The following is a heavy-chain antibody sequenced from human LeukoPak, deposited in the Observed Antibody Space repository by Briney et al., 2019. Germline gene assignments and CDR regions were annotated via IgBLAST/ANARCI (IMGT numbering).Heavy chain of an antibody. Sequence: ASVKVSCKASGYTFTDFYIHWVRQAPGQGLEWMGWINPNNGGTNYAQKFQGRVTVTRDTSISTAYMELSRLTSDDTAVYYCARNFGDFWSGNDYNWFDPWGQGTLVTVSS. CDR1: GYTFTDFY. J-gene: IGHJ5*02. D-gene: IGHD3-3*01. CDR2: INPNNGGT. V-gene: IGHV1-2*02. CDR3: ARNFGDFWSGNDYNWFDP.